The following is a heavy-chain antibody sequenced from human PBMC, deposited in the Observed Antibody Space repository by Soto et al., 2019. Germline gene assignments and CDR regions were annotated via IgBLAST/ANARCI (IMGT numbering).Heavy chain of an antibody. CDR3: AREHSNYEYYFDY. V-gene: IGHV3-30-3*01. CDR1: GFTFSSYA. D-gene: IGHD4-4*01. CDR2: ISYDGSNK. Sequence: GGSLRLSCAASGFTFSSYAMHWVRQAPGKGLEWVAVISYDGSNKYYADSVKGRFTISRDNSKNTRYLQMNSLRAEDTAVYYGAREHSNYEYYFDYWGQGTLVTVSS. J-gene: IGHJ4*02.